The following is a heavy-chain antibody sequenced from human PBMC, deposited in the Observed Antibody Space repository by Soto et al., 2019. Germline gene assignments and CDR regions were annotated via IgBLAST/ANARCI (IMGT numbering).Heavy chain of an antibody. Sequence: PGGSLRLSCAASGFRFTYAWLNWVRQAPGKGLEWVGRIKSKSDGGTIDYAAPVKGRFTISRDDSKNTLYLQMNSLETEDTAVYYCTKVVAYYHYDIAVWGQGPTVTVSS. J-gene: IGHJ6*02. V-gene: IGHV3-15*07. D-gene: IGHD2-15*01. CDR1: GFRFTYAW. CDR2: IKSKSDGGTI. CDR3: TKVVAYYHYDIAV.